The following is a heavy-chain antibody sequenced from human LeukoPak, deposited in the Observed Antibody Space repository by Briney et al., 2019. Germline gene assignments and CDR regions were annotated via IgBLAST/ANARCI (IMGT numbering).Heavy chain of an antibody. CDR2: IYTSGST. V-gene: IGHV4-61*02. Sequence: PSQTLSLTCTVSGGSISSGGYYWSWIRQPAGKGLEWIGRIYTSGSTNYNPSLKSRVTISVDTSKNQFSLKLSSVTAADTAVYYCARAQGYCSSTSCYYYYYYMDVWGKGTTVTVSS. CDR3: ARAQGYCSSTSCYYYYYYMDV. D-gene: IGHD2-2*01. CDR1: GGSISSGGYY. J-gene: IGHJ6*03.